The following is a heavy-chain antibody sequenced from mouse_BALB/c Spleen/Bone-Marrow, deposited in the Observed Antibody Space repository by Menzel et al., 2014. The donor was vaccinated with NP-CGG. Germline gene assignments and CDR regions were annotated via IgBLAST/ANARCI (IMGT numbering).Heavy chain of an antibody. V-gene: IGHV1-9*01. Sequence: QGQLKHSGAELMQPGASVKISCKATGYTFSSYWIEWVKQRPGHGLEWIGEILPGSGNIYFNEKFKGRATFTADTSSTTAYMQLSSLTSEDSAVYYCARGDWDFAMVFLGQGTSAAVSS. CDR3: ARGDWDFAMVF. CDR1: GYTFSSYW. D-gene: IGHD4-1*01. CDR2: ILPGSGNI. J-gene: IGHJ4*01.